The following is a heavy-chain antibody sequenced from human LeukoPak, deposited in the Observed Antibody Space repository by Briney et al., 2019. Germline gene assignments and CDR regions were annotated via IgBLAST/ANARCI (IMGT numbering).Heavy chain of an antibody. J-gene: IGHJ4*02. CDR3: SRDSHHGSGSYYNGYEN. CDR1: GITFSSYT. V-gene: IGHV3-21*01. Sequence: GGSLRLSCAASGITFSSYTMTWVRQAPGKGLECVSSISSSSGHIYYADSVKGRFTISRDNAKNSLYLQMNSLRAEDTAVYYCSRDSHHGSGSYYNGYENWGQGTLVTVSS. D-gene: IGHD3-10*01. CDR2: ISSSSGHI.